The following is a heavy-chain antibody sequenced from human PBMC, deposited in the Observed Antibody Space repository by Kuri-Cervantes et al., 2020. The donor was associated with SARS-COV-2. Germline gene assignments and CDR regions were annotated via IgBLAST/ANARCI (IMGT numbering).Heavy chain of an antibody. J-gene: IGHJ6*03. D-gene: IGHD3-3*01. V-gene: IGHV1-69*04. Sequence: SVKVSCKASGGTFSSYAISWVRQAPGQGLEWMGRIIPILGTANYAQKFQGRVTITADKSTSTAYMELRSLRSDDTAVYYCARDRGDITIFGVVLGYMDVWGKGTTVTVSS. CDR3: ARDRGDITIFGVVLGYMDV. CDR1: GGTFSSYA. CDR2: IIPILGTA.